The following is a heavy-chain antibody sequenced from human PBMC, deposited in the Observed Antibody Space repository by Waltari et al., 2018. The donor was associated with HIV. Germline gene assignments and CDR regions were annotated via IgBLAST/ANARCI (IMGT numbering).Heavy chain of an antibody. CDR3: ARDLGVLGSYPYHYKGMDV. CDR1: GGSITDHF. CDR2: IYYSGST. J-gene: IGHJ6*02. Sequence: QLQLQESGPGLVKPSETLSLTCTVSGGSITDHFWSWIRQPPGKDLEWLGQIYYSGSTNYNPSLRSRVTISIDTSKSQFSLTLRSVTVADTAVYYCARDLGVLGSYPYHYKGMDVWGQGTTVTVSS. D-gene: IGHD3-10*01. V-gene: IGHV4-59*11.